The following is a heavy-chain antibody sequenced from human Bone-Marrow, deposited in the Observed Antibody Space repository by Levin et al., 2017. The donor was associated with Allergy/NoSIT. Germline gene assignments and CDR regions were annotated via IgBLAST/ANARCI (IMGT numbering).Heavy chain of an antibody. CDR2: ISSSASTI. Sequence: GESLKISCIASGFSFGDYSVNWVRQFPGKGLEWISYISSSASTIYYAESVRGRFTISRDLAKNELYLQMSNVSVEDTAVYFCARTVSKKTSVDVWGQGTTV. D-gene: IGHD2-2*01. CDR1: GFSFGDYS. J-gene: IGHJ6*01. V-gene: IGHV3-48*04. CDR3: ARTVSKKTSVDV.